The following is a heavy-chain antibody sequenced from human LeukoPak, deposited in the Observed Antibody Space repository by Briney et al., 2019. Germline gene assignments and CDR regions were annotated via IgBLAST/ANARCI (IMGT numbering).Heavy chain of an antibody. V-gene: IGHV3-21*01. CDR2: ISGSSRHK. J-gene: IGHJ4*02. CDR1: GFTFSSYT. Sequence: GGSLRLSCAASGFTFSSYTMNWVRQAPGKELERVSSISGSSRHKYYADSVKGRFTISRDNAKNSLYLQMNSLRAEDTAVYYCARTANFAAGYYIDYWGQGTLVTVSS. CDR3: ARTANFAAGYYIDY. D-gene: IGHD6-13*01.